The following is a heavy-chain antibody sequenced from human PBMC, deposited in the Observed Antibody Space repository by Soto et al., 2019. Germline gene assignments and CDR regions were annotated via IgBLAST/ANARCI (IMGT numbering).Heavy chain of an antibody. V-gene: IGHV3-48*03. CDR2: ISSSGGIK. Sequence: EVQLVESGGGLVQPGGSLRLSCAASDFVFSNYEMSWVRQAPGKGLESIAYISSSGGIKYYADSVKGRFTILRDNSKNSLYLQMNSLKAEDTAXYFCARGHYRSGWFDCWGQGTLVTVSS. D-gene: IGHD6-19*01. CDR3: ARGHYRSGWFDC. J-gene: IGHJ4*02. CDR1: DFVFSNYE.